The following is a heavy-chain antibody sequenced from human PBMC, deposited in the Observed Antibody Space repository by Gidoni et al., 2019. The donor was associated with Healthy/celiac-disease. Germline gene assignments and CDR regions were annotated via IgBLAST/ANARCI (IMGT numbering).Heavy chain of an antibody. CDR1: GGSFSGYY. CDR3: ARGFLNPLVV. J-gene: IGHJ6*02. V-gene: IGHV4-34*01. Sequence: QVQLQQWGAGLLKPSETLSLTCAVYGGSFSGYYWTWIRQPPGKGLEWIGEINHSGSTNYNPSLKSRVTMSADTSKNQFSLKLRSVTAADTAVYYCARGFLNPLVVWGQGTTVTVSS. CDR2: INHSGST.